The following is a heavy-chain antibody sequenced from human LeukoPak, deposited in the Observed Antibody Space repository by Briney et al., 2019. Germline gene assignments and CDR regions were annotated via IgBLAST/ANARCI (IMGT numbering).Heavy chain of an antibody. J-gene: IGHJ6*03. Sequence: ASLKLSCKASGYTFTSYDINWVRQATGQGLEWMGWMNPNSGNTYYAQKFQGRVTMTRNTSISTAYLELSSLRSEDTAVYYCARAQPYYDFLSGYYTPYYYYYYMDVWGKGTTATVSS. D-gene: IGHD3-3*01. CDR2: MNPNSGNT. V-gene: IGHV1-8*01. CDR3: ARAQPYYDFLSGYYTPYYYYYYMDV. CDR1: GYTFTSYD.